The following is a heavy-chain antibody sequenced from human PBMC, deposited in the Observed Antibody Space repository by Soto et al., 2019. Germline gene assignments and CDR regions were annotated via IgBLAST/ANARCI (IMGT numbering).Heavy chain of an antibody. J-gene: IGHJ5*02. CDR2: IIPIFGTA. D-gene: IGHD3-10*01. V-gene: IGHV1-69*13. Sequence: SVKVSCKASGGTFSSYAISWVRQAPGQGLEWMGGIIPIFGTANYAQKFQGRVTITADESTSTAYMELSSLRSEDTAVYYCARAPSYYGSGSYNWFDPWGQGTLVTVSS. CDR3: ARAPSYYGSGSYNWFDP. CDR1: GGTFSSYA.